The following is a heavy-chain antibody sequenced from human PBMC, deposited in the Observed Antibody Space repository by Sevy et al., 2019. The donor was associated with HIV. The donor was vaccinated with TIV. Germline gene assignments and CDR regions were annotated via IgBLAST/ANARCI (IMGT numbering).Heavy chain of an antibody. J-gene: IGHJ3*02. CDR3: AISGWELLLGI. V-gene: IGHV4-59*03. Sequence: SETLSLTCTVSGGSISSYYWSWIRQPPGKGLEWIGYIYYSGSTNYNPSLKSRVTISVDTSKNQFSLKLSSVTAADTAVYYWAISGWELLLGIWGQGTMVTVSS. D-gene: IGHD1-26*01. CDR1: GGSISSYY. CDR2: IYYSGST.